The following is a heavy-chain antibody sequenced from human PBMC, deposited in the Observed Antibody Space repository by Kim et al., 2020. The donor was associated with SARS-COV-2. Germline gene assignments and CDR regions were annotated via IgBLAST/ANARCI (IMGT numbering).Heavy chain of an antibody. J-gene: IGHJ4*02. Sequence: YAESVKGRFTISRDNSKNTLNLQISSLRAEDTAVYYCARDPDYGGNYFDCWGQGTLDTVSS. D-gene: IGHD4-17*01. CDR3: ARDPDYGGNYFDC. V-gene: IGHV3-30*15.